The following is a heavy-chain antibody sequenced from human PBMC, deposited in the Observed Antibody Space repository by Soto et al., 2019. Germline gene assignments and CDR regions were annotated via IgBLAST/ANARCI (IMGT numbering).Heavy chain of an antibody. CDR3: ARDTYDFWSGYYDYYYYGMDV. J-gene: IGHJ6*02. CDR1: GFTFSSYS. D-gene: IGHD3-3*01. V-gene: IGHV3-48*02. CDR2: ISSSSSTI. Sequence: GGSLRLSCAASGFTFSSYSMNWVRQAPGKGLEWVSYISSSSSTIYYADSVKGRFTISRDNAKNSPYLQMNSLRDEDTAVYYCARDTYDFWSGYYDYYYYGMDVWGQGTTVTVSS.